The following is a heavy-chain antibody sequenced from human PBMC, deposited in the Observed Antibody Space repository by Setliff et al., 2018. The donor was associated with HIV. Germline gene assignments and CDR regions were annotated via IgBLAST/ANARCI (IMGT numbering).Heavy chain of an antibody. D-gene: IGHD6-13*01. Sequence: QTGGSLRPSCAASGFTFSAYGMHWVRQAPGKGLEWVAFIRYDGSNKYYADSAKGRFTISRDNSKNTLYLQMNSLRAEDTAVYYCGKVKGIEAAGSSAFDIWGQGTMVTVSS. CDR3: GKVKGIEAAGSSAFDI. CDR2: IRYDGSNK. CDR1: GFTFSAYG. V-gene: IGHV3-30*02. J-gene: IGHJ3*02.